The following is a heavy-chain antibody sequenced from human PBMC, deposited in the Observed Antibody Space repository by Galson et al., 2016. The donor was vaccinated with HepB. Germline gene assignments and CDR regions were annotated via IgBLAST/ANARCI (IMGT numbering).Heavy chain of an antibody. Sequence: SLRLSCAVSGITFPSFAMSWVRQAPGKGLEWISGISGNGEITNYADSVKGRITISRDNSKNTLYLQMNSLRAADTAIYYCAKVRYGYRDVDYWGQGTLVTVSS. J-gene: IGHJ4*02. CDR2: ISGNGEIT. D-gene: IGHD5-18*01. V-gene: IGHV3-23*01. CDR1: GITFPSFA. CDR3: AKVRYGYRDVDY.